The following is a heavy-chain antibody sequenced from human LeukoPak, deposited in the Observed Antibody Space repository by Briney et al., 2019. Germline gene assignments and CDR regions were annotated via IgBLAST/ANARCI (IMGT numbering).Heavy chain of an antibody. CDR1: GFTFSTYA. Sequence: PGGSLRLSCAASGFTFSTYAMSWVRQAPGKGLEWVANIKQDGSENYYVDSVKGRFTISRDNAKNSLYLQMNSLRAEDTAMYYCARDQSLGYCSGGSCHTDYWGQGTLVTVSS. CDR3: ARDQSLGYCSGGSCHTDY. V-gene: IGHV3-7*01. CDR2: IKQDGSEN. D-gene: IGHD2-15*01. J-gene: IGHJ4*02.